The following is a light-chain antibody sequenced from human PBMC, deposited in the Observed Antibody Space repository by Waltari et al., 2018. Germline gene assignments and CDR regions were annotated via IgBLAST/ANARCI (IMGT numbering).Light chain of an antibody. CDR2: AAS. V-gene: IGKV1-6*01. J-gene: IGKJ3*01. Sequence: IQMTQSPSALSASVVDRVTISCRASQNIYSNLAWYQQKPGKAPKLLIYAASSLQSGIPSRFSGSGSGTHFTLTISSLQPEDSAAYYCQHYYDNPFTFDPGTKLDIK. CDR3: QHYYDNPFT. CDR1: QNIYSN.